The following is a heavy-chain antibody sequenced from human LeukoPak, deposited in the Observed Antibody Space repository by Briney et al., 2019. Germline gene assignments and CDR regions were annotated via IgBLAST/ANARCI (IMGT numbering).Heavy chain of an antibody. V-gene: IGHV1-3*01. CDR1: GYTFTSYA. Sequence: ASVKVSCKASGYTFTSYAMHWVRQAPGQRLEWMGWINAGNGNTKYSQKFQGRVTITRDTSASTAYMELSSLRSEDTAVYYCARPSTHDCTNGVCPDAFGIWGQGTMVTVSS. J-gene: IGHJ3*02. D-gene: IGHD2-8*01. CDR3: ARPSTHDCTNGVCPDAFGI. CDR2: INAGNGNT.